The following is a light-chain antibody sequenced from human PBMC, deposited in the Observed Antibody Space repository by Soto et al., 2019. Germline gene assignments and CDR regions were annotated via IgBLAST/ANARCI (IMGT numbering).Light chain of an antibody. Sequence: EIVLTQSPATLSLSPGERATLSCRASQTVRFYLAWYQQKPGQAPRLLIYDASKRATGTPARFSGSGSGTDFTLIISSLEPEDFAVYYCQQRSNWPPFTFGPGTKVDI. CDR2: DAS. J-gene: IGKJ3*01. V-gene: IGKV3-11*01. CDR3: QQRSNWPPFT. CDR1: QTVRFY.